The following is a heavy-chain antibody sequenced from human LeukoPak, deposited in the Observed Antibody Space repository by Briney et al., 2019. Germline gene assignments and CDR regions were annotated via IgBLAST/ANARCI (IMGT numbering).Heavy chain of an antibody. V-gene: IGHV3-23*01. D-gene: IGHD3-22*01. CDR3: AKAGYYYDSSGHRRVYYFDY. CDR2: ISSSGGST. Sequence: GGSLRLSCAVSGFTFSSYAMSWVRQAPGRGLEWVSGISSSGGSTPHADSVKGRFTISRDNSKNTLYLQMNSLRAEDTAVYYCAKAGYYYDSSGHRRVYYFDYWGQGTLVTVSS. CDR1: GFTFSSYA. J-gene: IGHJ4*02.